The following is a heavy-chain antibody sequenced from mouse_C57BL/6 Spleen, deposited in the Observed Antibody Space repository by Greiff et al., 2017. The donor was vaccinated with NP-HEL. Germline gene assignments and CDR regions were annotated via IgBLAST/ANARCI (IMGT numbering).Heavy chain of an antibody. CDR2: ISSGGDYF. D-gene: IGHD2-5*01. CDR3: TGDSNEGYWYFEV. CDR1: GFTFSSYA. Sequence: EVTVEESGAGLVKPGGSLKLSCAASGFTFSSYAMSWVRQTPATRLERVAYISSGGDYFNYADTVKGRFTISRDNARNNLYLQMIGLQSEDRAMYYCTGDSNEGYWYFEVWGTGTTVTVSS. V-gene: IGHV5-9-1*02. J-gene: IGHJ1*03.